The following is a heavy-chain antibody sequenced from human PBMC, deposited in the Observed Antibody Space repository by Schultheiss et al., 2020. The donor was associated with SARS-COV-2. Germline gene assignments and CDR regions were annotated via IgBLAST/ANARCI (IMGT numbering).Heavy chain of an antibody. CDR1: GGSISSGGYY. CDR3: ARVPPSIVGATFDY. V-gene: IGHV4-31*03. Sequence: SETLSLTCTVSGGSISSGGYYWSWIRQHPGKGLEWIGYIYYSGSTNYNPSLKSRVTISVDTSKNQFSLKLSSVTAADTAVYYCARVPPSIVGATFDYWGQGTLVTVSS. CDR2: IYYSGST. J-gene: IGHJ4*02. D-gene: IGHD1-26*01.